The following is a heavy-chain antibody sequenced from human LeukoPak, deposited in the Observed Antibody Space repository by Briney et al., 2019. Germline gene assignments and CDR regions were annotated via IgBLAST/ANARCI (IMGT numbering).Heavy chain of an antibody. V-gene: IGHV4-59*01. CDR1: GSFISSYY. J-gene: IGHJ5*02. Sequence: SETLSLTCTVSGSFISSYYWSWIRQSPGKGLEWIGYIHYTGSTNYNPSLKSRVTISVETSKNQFSLKLKSVTAADTAVYYCARGGYYGSGNDFRFDPWGQGTLVTVSS. D-gene: IGHD3-10*01. CDR2: IHYTGST. CDR3: ARGGYYGSGNDFRFDP.